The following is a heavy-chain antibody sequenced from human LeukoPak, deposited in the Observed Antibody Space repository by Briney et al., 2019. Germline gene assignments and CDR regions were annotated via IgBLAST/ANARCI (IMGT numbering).Heavy chain of an antibody. CDR1: GGSISRYY. V-gene: IGHV4-59*08. Sequence: PSETLSLTCTVSGGSISRYYWSWIRQPPGKGLEWIGYIYYSGSTDYSPSLESRVTMSVDTSKNQFSLKLFSVTAADTAVYYCARPGVGSGRYGAFDIWGQGTMVTVSS. D-gene: IGHD5-18*01. CDR3: ARPGVGSGRYGAFDI. CDR2: IYYSGST. J-gene: IGHJ3*02.